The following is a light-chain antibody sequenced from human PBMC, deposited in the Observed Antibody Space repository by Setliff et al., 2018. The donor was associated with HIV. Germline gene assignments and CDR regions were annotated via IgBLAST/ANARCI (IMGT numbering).Light chain of an antibody. CDR1: SSDVGAYNY. CDR2: DVT. J-gene: IGLJ2*01. CDR3: CSYAGSSTVV. Sequence: QSVLTQPASVSGSPGQSITISCTGTSSDVGAYNYVSWYQRHPGTAPKLIIYDVTKRPSGVSNRFSGSKSGNTASLTISGLQAEDEADYYCCSYAGSSTVVFGGGTKVTVL. V-gene: IGLV2-23*02.